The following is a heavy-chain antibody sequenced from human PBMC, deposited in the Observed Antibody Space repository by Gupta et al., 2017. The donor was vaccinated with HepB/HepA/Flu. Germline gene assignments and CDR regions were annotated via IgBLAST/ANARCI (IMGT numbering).Heavy chain of an antibody. D-gene: IGHD6-19*01. J-gene: IGHJ6*03. CDR1: GGSFTRYY. V-gene: IGHV4-34*01. Sequence: HLQQWRAGLLNPSETLSLPCAVYGGSFTRYYCRWIRQPPGKGLEWNGEIKHSGSTNYNPSLKSRVTRAVVTAKNQSCLKLSSVTGADTDVYDCARGAVGVAGISYYYDYMDVWGQGTTVTVSS. CDR2: IKHSGST. CDR3: ARGAVGVAGISYYYDYMDV.